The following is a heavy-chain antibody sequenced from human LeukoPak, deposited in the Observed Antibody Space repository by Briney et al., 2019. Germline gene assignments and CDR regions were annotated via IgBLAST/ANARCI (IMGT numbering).Heavy chain of an antibody. CDR1: GFTFDDYA. V-gene: IGHV3-43*02. J-gene: IGHJ4*02. CDR2: ISGDGGST. CDR3: AKDISSSRRTFDY. Sequence: GGSPRLSCAASGFTFDDYAMYWVRQAPGKGLEWVSLISGDGGSTYYADSVKGRFTISRDNSKNSLYLQMNSLRTEDTALYHCAKDISSSRRTFDYWGQGTLVTVSA. D-gene: IGHD2-2*01.